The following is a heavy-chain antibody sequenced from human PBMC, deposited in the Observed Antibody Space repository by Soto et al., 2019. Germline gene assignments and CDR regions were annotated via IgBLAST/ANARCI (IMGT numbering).Heavy chain of an antibody. CDR1: GYTFTSYC. Sequence: GASVKVSCKASGYTFTSYCMHWVRQAPGQGLEWMGIINPSGGSTSYAQKFQGRVTMTRDTSTSTVYMELSSLRSEDTAVYYCARVFPPYSNYNWFDPWGQGTLVTVSS. CDR3: ARVFPPYSNYNWFDP. J-gene: IGHJ5*02. CDR2: INPSGGST. V-gene: IGHV1-46*01. D-gene: IGHD4-4*01.